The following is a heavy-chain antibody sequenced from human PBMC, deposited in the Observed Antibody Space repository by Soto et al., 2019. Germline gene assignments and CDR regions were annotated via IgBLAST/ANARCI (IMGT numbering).Heavy chain of an antibody. CDR3: ARFDRPSITFDY. V-gene: IGHV4-31*03. D-gene: IGHD1-20*01. Sequence: TMSVPCTVADGYISSGGYYWSWNRQHPGKGLEWIGYIYYSGSTYYNPSLKSRVTISVDTSKNQFSLKLSSVTAADTAVYYCARFDRPSITFDYWGQGTLVTVS. J-gene: IGHJ4*02. CDR1: DGYISSGGYY. CDR2: IYYSGST.